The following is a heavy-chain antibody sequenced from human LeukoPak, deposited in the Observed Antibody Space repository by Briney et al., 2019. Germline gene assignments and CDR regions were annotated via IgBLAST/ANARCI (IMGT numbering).Heavy chain of an antibody. V-gene: IGHV3-21*01. Sequence: GGSLRLSCSASGFTFSSYSMNWVRQAPGKGLEWVSSISSSSSYIYYADSVKGRFTISRDNAKNSLYLQMNSLRAEDTAVYYCATRMIDIVVVPAARPPYWGQGTLVTVSS. CDR1: GFTFSSYS. J-gene: IGHJ4*02. CDR3: ATRMIDIVVVPAARPPY. D-gene: IGHD2-2*01. CDR2: ISSSSSYI.